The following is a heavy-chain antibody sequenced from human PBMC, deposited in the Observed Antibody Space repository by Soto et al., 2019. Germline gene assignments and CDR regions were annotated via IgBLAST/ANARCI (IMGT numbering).Heavy chain of an antibody. D-gene: IGHD2-2*01. CDR3: ARRGSS. CDR1: GFTFSSSE. J-gene: IGHJ3*01. CDR2: IHPGGQII. Sequence: PGGSLRLSGAASGFTFSSSEMYWVRQAPGKGLEWVSYIHPGGQIIFYADSVKGRFTISRDNAKNSVYLQMNNLSAEDTAVYYCARRGSSWGQGTMVTVSS. V-gene: IGHV3-48*03.